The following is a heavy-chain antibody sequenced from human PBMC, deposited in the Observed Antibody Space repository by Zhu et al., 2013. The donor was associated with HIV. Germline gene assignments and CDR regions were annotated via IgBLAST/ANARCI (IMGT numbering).Heavy chain of an antibody. CDR3: VWDPQYPLNWFDP. CDR1: GYTFTGYY. CDR2: INPNSGGT. V-gene: IGHV1-2*04. J-gene: IGHJ5*02. Sequence: VQLVQSGAEVKKPGASVKVSCKASGYTFTGYYMHWVRQAPGQGLEWMGWINPNSGGTNYAQKFQGWVTMTRDTSISTAYMELSRLRSEDTAVYYCVWDPQYPLNWFDPWGQGTLVTVSS. D-gene: IGHD2-2*01.